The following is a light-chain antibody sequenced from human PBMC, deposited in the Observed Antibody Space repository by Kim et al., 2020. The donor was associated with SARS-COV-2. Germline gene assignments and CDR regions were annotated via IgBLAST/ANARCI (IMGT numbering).Light chain of an antibody. Sequence: LSPGAQALLSCKARQSVSSGYLAWYQQKPGQAPMLLIYGASSRATRIPDRFSGSGSETDFTLTISRLEPEDFAVYYCQQYCSSPYTFGQGTKLEI. CDR3: QQYCSSPYT. V-gene: IGKV3-20*01. CDR2: GAS. CDR1: QSVSSGY. J-gene: IGKJ2*01.